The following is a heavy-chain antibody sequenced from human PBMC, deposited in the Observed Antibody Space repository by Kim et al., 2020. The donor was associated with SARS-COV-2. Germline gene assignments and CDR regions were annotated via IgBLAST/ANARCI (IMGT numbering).Heavy chain of an antibody. V-gene: IGHV3-74*01. CDR1: GFSFSNYW. J-gene: IGHJ4*02. CDR3: ARDLDWLLYDY. Sequence: GGSLRLSCAASGFSFSNYWMHWVRQAPGKWLVWVARIKTDGSTTAYADSVKGRFTISRDNAKNTLYLQMSSLRAEDTAVYFCARDLDWLLYDYWGQGTLVTVSS. CDR2: IKTDGSTT. D-gene: IGHD3-3*01.